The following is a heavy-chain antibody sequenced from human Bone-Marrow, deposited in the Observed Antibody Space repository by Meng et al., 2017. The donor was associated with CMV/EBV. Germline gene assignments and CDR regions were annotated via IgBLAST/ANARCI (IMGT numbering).Heavy chain of an antibody. V-gene: IGHV1-2*02. CDR2: INPNSGGT. CDR3: ARCRFFDYYYGMDV. CDR1: GYTFTGYY. D-gene: IGHD3-3*01. J-gene: IGHJ6*02. Sequence: ASVKVSCKASGYTFTGYYMHWVRQAPGQGLEWMGWINPNSGGTNYAQKFQGRVTMTRDTSISTAYMELSRLRSDDTAVYYCARCRFFDYYYGMDVWGQGNTVTVSS.